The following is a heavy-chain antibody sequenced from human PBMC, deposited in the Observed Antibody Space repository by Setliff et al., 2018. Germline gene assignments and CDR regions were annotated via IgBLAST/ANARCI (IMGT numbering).Heavy chain of an antibody. CDR3: AKSSGSSSSTNLEY. CDR1: GSTFFSYT. Sequence: PGGSLRLSCTTSGSTFFSYTMNWVRQAPGKGLEWVSAITDDGGTTHYAGSVKGRFTIARDNSNSTLYLQMNSLRVEDTALYYCAKSSGSSSSTNLEYLGPGTLVTVSS. CDR2: ITDDGGTT. J-gene: IGHJ4*02. V-gene: IGHV3-23*01. D-gene: IGHD6-6*01.